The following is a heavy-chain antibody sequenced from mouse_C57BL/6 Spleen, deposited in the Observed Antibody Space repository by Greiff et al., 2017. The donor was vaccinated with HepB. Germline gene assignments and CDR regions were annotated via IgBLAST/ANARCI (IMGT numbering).Heavy chain of an antibody. CDR2: ISYDGSN. Sequence: EVKLMESGPGLVKPSQSLSLTCSVTGYSITSGYYWNWIRQFPGNKLEWMGYISYDGSNNYNPSLKNRISITRDTSKNQFFLKLNSVTTEDTATYYCARDSSCFAYWGQGTLVTVSA. V-gene: IGHV3-6*01. J-gene: IGHJ3*01. CDR3: ARDSSCFAY. CDR1: GYSITSGYY. D-gene: IGHD3-2*02.